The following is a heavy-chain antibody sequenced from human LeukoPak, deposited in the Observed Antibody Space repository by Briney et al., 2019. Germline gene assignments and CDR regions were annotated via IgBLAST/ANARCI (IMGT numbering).Heavy chain of an antibody. V-gene: IGHV1-2*02. CDR3: ARGSATGGWYLNLGY. D-gene: IGHD6-19*01. J-gene: IGHJ4*02. CDR1: GYTFTSYY. CDR2: IHPNSGAT. Sequence: VASVRVSCKASGYTFTSYYIHWVRQAPGQGLEWVGWIHPNSGATKYAQNFQDRVTLTRDTSISTASMELSSLRYDDTAIYYCARGSATGGWYLNLGYWGQGTLITVPS.